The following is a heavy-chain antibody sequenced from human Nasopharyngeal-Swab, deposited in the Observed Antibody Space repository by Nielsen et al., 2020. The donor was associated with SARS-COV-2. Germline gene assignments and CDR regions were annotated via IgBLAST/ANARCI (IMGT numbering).Heavy chain of an antibody. CDR2: IIPILGIA. Sequence: VRQMPGKGLEWVGGIIPILGIANYAQKFQGRVTITADKSTSTAYMELSSLRSEDTAVYYCARGGADDILTGPYYYYYYYMDVWGKGTTVTVSS. CDR3: ARGGADDILTGPYYYYYYYMDV. V-gene: IGHV1-69*10. J-gene: IGHJ6*03. D-gene: IGHD3-9*01.